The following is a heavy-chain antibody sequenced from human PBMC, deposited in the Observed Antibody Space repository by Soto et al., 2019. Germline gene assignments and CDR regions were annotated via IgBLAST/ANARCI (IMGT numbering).Heavy chain of an antibody. CDR3: AKARFLEWLSIDY. J-gene: IGHJ4*02. CDR2: ISWNSGSI. V-gene: IGHV3-9*01. D-gene: IGHD3-3*01. Sequence: GGPLRLSCAASGFTFDDYAMHWVRQVPGKGLEWVSGISWNSGSIGYADSVKGRFTISRDNAKNSLYLQMNSLRAEDTALYYCAKARFLEWLSIDYWGQGTLVTVSS. CDR1: GFTFDDYA.